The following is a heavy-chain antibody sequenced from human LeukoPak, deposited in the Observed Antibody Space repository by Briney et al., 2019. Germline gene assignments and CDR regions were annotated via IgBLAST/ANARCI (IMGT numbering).Heavy chain of an antibody. V-gene: IGHV3-21*01. CDR2: ISSSSSYI. CDR3: ASLWFGELLRMDY. D-gene: IGHD3-10*01. J-gene: IGHJ4*02. CDR1: GFTFSSYS. Sequence: PGGSLRLSCAASGFTFSSYSMNWVRQAPGKGLEWVSSISSSSSYIYYADSVKGRFTISGDNAKNSLYLQMNSLRAEDTAVYYCASLWFGELLRMDYWGQGTLVTVSS.